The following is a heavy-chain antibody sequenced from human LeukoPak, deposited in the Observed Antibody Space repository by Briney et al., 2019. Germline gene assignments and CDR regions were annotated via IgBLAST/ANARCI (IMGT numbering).Heavy chain of an antibody. V-gene: IGHV4-38-2*02. CDR3: ARKVRYLATIRYYYYMDV. CDR1: GYSISSGYY. Sequence: SETLSLTCTVSGYSISSGYYWGWIQQPPGKGLEWIGSIYHSGSTYYNPSLKSRVTISVDTSKNQFSLKLSSVTAADTAVYYCARKVRYLATIRYYYYMDVWGKGTTVTVSS. D-gene: IGHD5-12*01. CDR2: IYHSGST. J-gene: IGHJ6*03.